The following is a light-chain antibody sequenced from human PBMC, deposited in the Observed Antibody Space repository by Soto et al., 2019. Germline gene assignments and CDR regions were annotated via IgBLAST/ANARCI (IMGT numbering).Light chain of an antibody. V-gene: IGLV2-11*01. J-gene: IGLJ1*01. Sequence: QSALTQPPSVSGSPGQSVTISCTGTSSDVGGDKYVAWYQQHPGRAPRLLILEVTNRPSGVPDRFSGSKSGNTASLIIRGLQAEDEADYFCSSYSSKTPPYVFGTGTKVTV. CDR3: SSYSSKTPPYV. CDR1: SSDVGGDKY. CDR2: EVT.